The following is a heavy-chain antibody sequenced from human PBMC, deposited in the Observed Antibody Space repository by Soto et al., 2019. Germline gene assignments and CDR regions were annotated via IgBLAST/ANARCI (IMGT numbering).Heavy chain of an antibody. V-gene: IGHV1-58*02. CDR1: GYTFTGYY. CDR3: ALLNWFDP. Sequence: SVKVSCKASGYTFTGYYMHWVRQARGQRLEWIGWIVVGSGNTNYAQKFQERVTITRDMSTSTAYMELSSLRSEDTAVYYCALLNWFDPWGQGTLVTVSS. J-gene: IGHJ5*02. CDR2: IVVGSGNT.